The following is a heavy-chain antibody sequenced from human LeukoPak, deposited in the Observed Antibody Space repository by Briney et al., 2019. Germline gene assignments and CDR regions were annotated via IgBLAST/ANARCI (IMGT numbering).Heavy chain of an antibody. V-gene: IGHV4-30-4*08. D-gene: IGHD3-3*01. CDR2: IYYSGST. CDR3: ASLRFLEWLLNDY. Sequence: PSQTLPLTCTVSGGSISSGDYYWSWIRQPPGKGLEWIGYIYYSGSTYYNPSLKSRVTISVDTSKNQFSLKLSSVTAADTAVYYCASLRFLEWLLNDYWGQGTLVTVSS. J-gene: IGHJ4*02. CDR1: GGSISSGDYY.